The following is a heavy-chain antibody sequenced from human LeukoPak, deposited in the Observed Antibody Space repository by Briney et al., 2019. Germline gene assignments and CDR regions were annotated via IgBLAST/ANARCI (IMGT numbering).Heavy chain of an antibody. CDR1: GFTFSSYA. Sequence: GGSLRLSCAASGFTFSSYAMSWFRQAPGKGLDWVSAISGSGGSTYYADSVKGRFTISRDNSKNTLYLQMNSLRAEDTAVYYCAKVSAYPRWYFDLWGRGTLVTVSS. CDR3: AKVSAYPRWYFDL. D-gene: IGHD2-21*01. J-gene: IGHJ2*01. V-gene: IGHV3-23*01. CDR2: ISGSGGST.